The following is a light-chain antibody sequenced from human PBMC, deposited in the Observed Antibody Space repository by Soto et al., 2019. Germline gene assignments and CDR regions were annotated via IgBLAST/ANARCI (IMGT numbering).Light chain of an antibody. J-gene: IGKJ1*01. CDR2: DAS. CDR1: QSVNNW. Sequence: DIPMTQYPSTLSASVGERVTISCRASQSVNNWLAWYQRKPGKAPKLLIHDASTLESGIPSRFSGSGSGTEFTLTISSLQHDDFATYYCQQYNSYWTFGQGTKVEIK. CDR3: QQYNSYWT. V-gene: IGKV1-5*01.